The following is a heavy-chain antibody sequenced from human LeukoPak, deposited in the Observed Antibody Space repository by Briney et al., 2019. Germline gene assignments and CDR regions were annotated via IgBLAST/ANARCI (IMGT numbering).Heavy chain of an antibody. J-gene: IGHJ4*02. Sequence: GGSLRLSCEGSAFIFSGHWMNWVRQTPGKGLEWVASIKEDGSERQYVDSVKGRFSISRDNTKGSLFLQLNSLRAEDTAVYYCARDVDTAYFDYWGQGTLVTVSS. CDR2: IKEDGSER. CDR1: AFIFSGHW. CDR3: ARDVDTAYFDY. V-gene: IGHV3-7*03. D-gene: IGHD5-18*01.